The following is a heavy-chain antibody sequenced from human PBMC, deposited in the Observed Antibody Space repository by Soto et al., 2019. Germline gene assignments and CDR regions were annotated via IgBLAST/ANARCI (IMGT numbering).Heavy chain of an antibody. Sequence: GGSLRLSCAASGFTFSRYSMNWVRQAPGKGLEWVSYISSSSNSIYYADSVKGRFTISRDNAKNSLYLQMNSLRAEDTAVYYCARDFCSGGSCYSDAFDIWGQGTMVTVSS. CDR1: GFTFSRYS. D-gene: IGHD2-15*01. V-gene: IGHV3-48*04. CDR3: ARDFCSGGSCYSDAFDI. J-gene: IGHJ3*02. CDR2: ISSSSNSI.